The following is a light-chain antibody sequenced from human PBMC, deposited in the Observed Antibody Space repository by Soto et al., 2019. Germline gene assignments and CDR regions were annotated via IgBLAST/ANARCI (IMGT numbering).Light chain of an antibody. J-gene: IGLJ1*01. Sequence: APTQPPSASGSPGQSVTISCTGTSSDVGAYNYVSWYQQLPGKAPKLIIYEVSKRPSGVPDRFSGSKSGNTASLTVSGLQAEDEADYYCTSYAGTYSFFYVFGTGTKVTVL. CDR3: TSYAGTYSFFYV. V-gene: IGLV2-8*01. CDR2: EVS. CDR1: SSDVGAYNY.